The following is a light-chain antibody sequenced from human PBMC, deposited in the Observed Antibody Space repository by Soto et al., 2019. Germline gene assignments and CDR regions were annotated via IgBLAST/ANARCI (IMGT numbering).Light chain of an antibody. J-gene: IGKJ1*01. CDR1: QGISSY. CDR3: QQYYSYPRT. Sequence: QRTQYPSSLSSSPGDRVTITCRASQGISSYLAWYQQKPGKAPKLLIYAASTLQSGVPSRFSGSGSGTDFTLTISCLQSEDFATYYCQQYYSYPRTFGQGTKVDI. CDR2: AAS. V-gene: IGKV1-8*01.